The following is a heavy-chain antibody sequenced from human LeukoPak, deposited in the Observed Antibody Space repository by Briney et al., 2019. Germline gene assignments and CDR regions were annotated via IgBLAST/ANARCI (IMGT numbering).Heavy chain of an antibody. CDR2: VSDTGHT. J-gene: IGHJ4*02. D-gene: IGHD3-10*01. CDR3: ARDSSYTSVSYYDDYFDS. CDR1: GGSIRNHY. V-gene: IGHV4-59*11. Sequence: SETLSLTCTVSGGSIRNHYWSWVRQPPGKALEWVGYVSDTGHTNSNPSLESRVTISVDTFKNQFSLKLSSVTAADAAVYYCARDSSYTSVSYYDDYFDSWSQGTLVTVSS.